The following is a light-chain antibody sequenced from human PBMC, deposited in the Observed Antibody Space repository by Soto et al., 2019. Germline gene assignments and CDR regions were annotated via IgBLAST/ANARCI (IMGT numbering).Light chain of an antibody. Sequence: DIQMTQSPSSMSASVGDRVTITCRARQGSGNDLSWYQQKPGEAPKRLIYNTVYLHSGFPSRFVGSGSGTEFTLTIRSLQPEDFANYDCLQHKSFPHIFGPGTTLQV. CDR1: QGSGND. J-gene: IGKJ2*01. CDR2: NTV. CDR3: LQHKSFPHI. V-gene: IGKV1-17*01.